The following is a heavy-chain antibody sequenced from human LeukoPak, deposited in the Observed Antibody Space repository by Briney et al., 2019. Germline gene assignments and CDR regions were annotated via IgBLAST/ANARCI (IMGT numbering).Heavy chain of an antibody. CDR3: ARLKYPFDI. CDR1: GGSISSSSYY. D-gene: IGHD6-6*01. Sequence: SETLSLTCTVSGGSISSSSYYWGWIRQPPGKGLEWIGSIYYSGSTYYNPSLKSRVTISVDTSKNQFSLKLSSVTAADTAVYYCARLKYPFDIWGQGTMVTVSS. V-gene: IGHV4-39*07. CDR2: IYYSGST. J-gene: IGHJ3*02.